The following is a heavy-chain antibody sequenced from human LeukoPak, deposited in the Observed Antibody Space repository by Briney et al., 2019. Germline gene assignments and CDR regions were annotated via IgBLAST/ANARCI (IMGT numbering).Heavy chain of an antibody. V-gene: IGHV3-48*03. CDR2: ISSSGSTI. J-gene: IGHJ4*02. CDR1: GFTFSSYE. Sequence: GGSLRLSCAASGFTFSSYEMNWVRQAPGKGLEWVSYISSSGSTIYYADSVKGRFTISRDNAKNSLYLQMNSLRAEDTALYYCARDTFSDYYDSSGYFDYWGQGTLVTVSS. D-gene: IGHD3-22*01. CDR3: ARDTFSDYYDSSGYFDY.